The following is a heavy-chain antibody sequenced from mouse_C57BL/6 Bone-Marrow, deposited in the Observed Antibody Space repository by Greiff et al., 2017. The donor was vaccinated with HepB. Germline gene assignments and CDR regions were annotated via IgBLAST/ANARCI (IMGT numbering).Heavy chain of an antibody. CDR2: ISNLAYSI. J-gene: IGHJ3*01. D-gene: IGHD2-4*01. CDR3: ARHDYDEAWFAY. Sequence: EVKLMESGGGLCQPGGSRKLPGPAPEFTFGDSEMAGVRQAPRKGPEWVAFISNLAYSIYYADTVTGRFTISRENAKNTLYLEMSSLRSEDTAMYYCARHDYDEAWFAYWGQGTLVTVSA. V-gene: IGHV5-15*01. CDR1: EFTFGDSE.